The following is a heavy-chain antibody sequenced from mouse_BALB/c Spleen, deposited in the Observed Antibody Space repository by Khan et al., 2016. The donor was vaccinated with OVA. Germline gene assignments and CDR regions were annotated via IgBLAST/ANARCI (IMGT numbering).Heavy chain of an antibody. D-gene: IGHD2-1*01. V-gene: IGHV1S81*02. CDR3: TRSGDGTFAY. J-gene: IGHJ3*01. Sequence: QVQLKESGAELVKPGASVRLSCKASGYTFTSYYLYWVKQRPGQGLEWIGDINPSSGGTNFNEKFESKATLTVDKSSTTAYMQLSSLTSEDSAVYYRTRSGDGTFAYWGQGTLVTVAA. CDR2: INPSSGGT. CDR1: GYTFTSYY.